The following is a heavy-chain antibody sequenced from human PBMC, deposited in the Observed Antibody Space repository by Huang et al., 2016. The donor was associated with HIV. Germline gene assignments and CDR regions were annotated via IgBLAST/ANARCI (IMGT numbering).Heavy chain of an antibody. CDR3: AHSKVGTSSFDY. Sequence: QITLKESGPTLVKPTQTLTLTYTFSGFSLSTYGVGVGWIRQPPGKALEWLALIYWDDDKRYSPSLRRRLTISKDTSKTQVVLTMTNLDPVDTATYYCAHSKVGTSSFDYWGQGILVIVSS. D-gene: IGHD1-26*01. V-gene: IGHV2-5*02. CDR2: IYWDDDK. CDR1: GFSLSTYGVG. J-gene: IGHJ4*02.